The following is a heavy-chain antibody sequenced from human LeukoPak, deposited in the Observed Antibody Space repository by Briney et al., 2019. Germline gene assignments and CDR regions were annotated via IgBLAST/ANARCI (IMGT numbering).Heavy chain of an antibody. CDR1: GFTFSSYS. Sequence: PGGSLRLSCAASGFTFSSYSMNWVRQAPGKGLEWVSGISGSGGGTYHADSVKGRFSVSRDNSKNTLCLQMNSLRAEDTAVYYCAKDRSWAASTTRLYSFDYSGQGTLVTVSS. J-gene: IGHJ4*01. D-gene: IGHD2-15*01. CDR2: ISGSGGGT. V-gene: IGHV3-23*01. CDR3: AKDRSWAASTTRLYSFDY.